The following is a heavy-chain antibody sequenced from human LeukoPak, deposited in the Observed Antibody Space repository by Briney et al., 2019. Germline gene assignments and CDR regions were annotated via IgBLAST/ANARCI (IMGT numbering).Heavy chain of an antibody. D-gene: IGHD4-11*01. J-gene: IGHJ4*02. Sequence: PGGSLRLSCAASGFTFHNNGMSWVRQAPGKGLEWVSTISGSSRSTYHAESVKGRFTISRDNSKNTLFLQMNSLRAEDTAVYYCGKDSRPSVTTFRSGWTDSWGQGTLVTVSS. CDR3: GKDSRPSVTTFRSGWTDS. V-gene: IGHV3-23*01. CDR1: GFTFHNNG. CDR2: ISGSSRST.